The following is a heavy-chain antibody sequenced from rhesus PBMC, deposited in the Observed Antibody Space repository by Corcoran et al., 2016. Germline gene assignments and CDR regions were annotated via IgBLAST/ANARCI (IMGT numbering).Heavy chain of an antibody. V-gene: IGHV4S7*01. J-gene: IGHJ4*01. CDR2: IYGGSGGT. D-gene: IGHD3-3*01. CDR1: GGSISSSNW. Sequence: QVQLQESGPGLVKPSETLSLTCAVSGGSISSSNWWRWIRQAPGKGLEWIGYIYGGSGGTSYHPSLMSRVTISTDTSKNQCSLKLSSVTAADTAVYYCASSAGGTGYFFDYWGQGVLVTVSS. CDR3: ASSAGGTGYFFDY.